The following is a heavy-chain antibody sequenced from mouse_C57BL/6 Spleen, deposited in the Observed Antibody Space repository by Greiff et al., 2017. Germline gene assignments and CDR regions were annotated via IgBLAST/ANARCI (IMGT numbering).Heavy chain of an antibody. J-gene: IGHJ2*01. CDR2: IDPSDSYT. D-gene: IGHD2-14*01. CDR1: GYTFTSYW. V-gene: IGHV1-59*01. CDR3: AAGVLQDYFDY. Sequence: VQLQQPGAELVRPGTSVKLSCKASGYTFTSYWMHWVKQRPGQGLEWIGVIDPSDSYTNYNQKFKGKATLTVDTSSSTAYMQLSSLTSEDSAVYYCAAGVLQDYFDYRGQGTTLTVSS.